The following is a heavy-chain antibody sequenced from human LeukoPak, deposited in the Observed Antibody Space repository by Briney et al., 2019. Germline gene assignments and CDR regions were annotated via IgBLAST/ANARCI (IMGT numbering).Heavy chain of an antibody. CDR1: GFTFSSHW. Sequence: PGGSLRLSCAASGFTFSSHWMHWVRQAPGKGLVWVSRIYSDGSSITYADSVKGRFTISRDNAKNTLYLQMNSLRVEDTAVYYCAREGRVSGYDFDCWGQGTLVTVSS. CDR3: AREGRVSGYDFDC. J-gene: IGHJ4*02. D-gene: IGHD5-12*01. V-gene: IGHV3-74*03. CDR2: IYSDGSSI.